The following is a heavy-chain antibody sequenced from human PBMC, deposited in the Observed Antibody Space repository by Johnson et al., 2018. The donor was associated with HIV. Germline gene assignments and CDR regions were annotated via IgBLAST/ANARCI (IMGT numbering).Heavy chain of an antibody. Sequence: VQLVESGGGVVQPGRSLRLSCAASGFTFSNYALHWVRQAPGKGLEWVAVISYDGSNKYYADSVKGRFTISRDNSKNTLYLQMNSLRTEDTAVYYCARETVLFNAFDIWGQGTMVTVSS. CDR1: GFTFSNYA. CDR3: ARETVLFNAFDI. CDR2: ISYDGSNK. D-gene: IGHD2/OR15-2a*01. J-gene: IGHJ3*02. V-gene: IGHV3-30*04.